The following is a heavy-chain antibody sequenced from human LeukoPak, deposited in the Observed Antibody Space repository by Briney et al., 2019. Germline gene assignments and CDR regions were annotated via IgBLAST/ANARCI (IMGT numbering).Heavy chain of an antibody. V-gene: IGHV3-7*02. CDR2: IKQDGSEK. Sequence: PGGSLRLSCAASGFTFSSYWMSWVRQAPGKGLEWVANIKQDGSEKYYVDSVKGRFTISRGNAQNSLYLQLNSLRPEDTAVYYCARVECSGGSCYSGLWGQGTLVTVSS. D-gene: IGHD2-15*01. J-gene: IGHJ4*02. CDR1: GFTFSSYW. CDR3: ARVECSGGSCYSGL.